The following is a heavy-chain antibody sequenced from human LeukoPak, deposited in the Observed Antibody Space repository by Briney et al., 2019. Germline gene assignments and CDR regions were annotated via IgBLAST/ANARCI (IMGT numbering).Heavy chain of an antibody. CDR3: ARGPRAYYYDSSGSNDY. Sequence: ASVKVSCKASGYTFTGYYMHWVRQAPGQGLEWMGWINPNSGGTNYAQKFRGRVTMTRDTSISTAYMELSRLRSDDTAVYYCARGPRAYYYDSSGSNDYWGQGTLVTVSS. D-gene: IGHD3-22*01. V-gene: IGHV1-2*02. J-gene: IGHJ4*02. CDR1: GYTFTGYY. CDR2: INPNSGGT.